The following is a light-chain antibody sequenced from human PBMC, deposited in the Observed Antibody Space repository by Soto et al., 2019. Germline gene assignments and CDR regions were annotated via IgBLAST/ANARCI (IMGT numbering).Light chain of an antibody. Sequence: QSVLTQPASVSGSPGQSITISCTGTSSDVGDYNYVSWYQQHPGKAPKLMIYDVSNRPSGISYRFSGSKSGNTASLTISGLQAEDEAEYYGSSSTSSSTLEGVFGGGTKLTVL. V-gene: IGLV2-14*01. CDR2: DVS. CDR3: SSSTSSSTLEGV. J-gene: IGLJ2*01. CDR1: SSDVGDYNY.